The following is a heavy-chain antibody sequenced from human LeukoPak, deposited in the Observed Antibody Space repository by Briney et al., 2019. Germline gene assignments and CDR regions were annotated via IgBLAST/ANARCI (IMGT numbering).Heavy chain of an antibody. CDR2: IIPILGIA. CDR1: GGTFSSYA. CDR3: ARHPYSGGYHFDY. V-gene: IGHV1-69*04. Sequence: GASVKVSCKASGGTFSSYAISWVRQAPGQGLEWMGRIIPILGIANYAQKFQGRVTITADKSTSTAYMELSSLRSEDTAVYYCARHPYSGGYHFDYWGQGTLVTVSS. D-gene: IGHD1-26*01. J-gene: IGHJ4*02.